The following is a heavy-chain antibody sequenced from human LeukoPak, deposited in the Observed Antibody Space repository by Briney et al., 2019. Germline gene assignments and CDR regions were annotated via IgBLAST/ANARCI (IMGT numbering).Heavy chain of an antibody. CDR1: GFTFSSYA. Sequence: GGSLRLSCAASGFTFSSYAMSWIRQAPGKGLEWVSAISGSGGSTYYADSVKGRFTISRDNSKNTVFLQMSSLRADDTAIYYCARGATPYDYGGNSVYWGQGTLVTVSS. D-gene: IGHD4-23*01. CDR2: ISGSGGST. V-gene: IGHV3-23*01. CDR3: ARGATPYDYGGNSVY. J-gene: IGHJ4*02.